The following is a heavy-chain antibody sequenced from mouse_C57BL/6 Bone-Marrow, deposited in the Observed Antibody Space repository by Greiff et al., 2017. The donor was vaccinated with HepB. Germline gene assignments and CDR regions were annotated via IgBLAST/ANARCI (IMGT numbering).Heavy chain of an antibody. D-gene: IGHD2-1*01. CDR1: GYAFSSSW. J-gene: IGHJ3*01. CDR2: IYPGDGDT. V-gene: IGHV1-82*01. CDR3: ARSLFYGNPFAY. Sequence: VQLQHSGPELVKPGASVKISCKASGYAFSSSWMNWVKQRPGKGLEWIGRIYPGDGDTNYNGKFKGKATLTADKSSSTAYMQLSSLTSEDSAVYFCARSLFYGNPFAYWGQGTLVTVSA.